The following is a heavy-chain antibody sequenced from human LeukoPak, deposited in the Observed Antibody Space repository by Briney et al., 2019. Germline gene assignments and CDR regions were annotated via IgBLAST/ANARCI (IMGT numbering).Heavy chain of an antibody. CDR3: ARSRGYSGYAYDAFDL. CDR1: GGSISSYY. J-gene: IGHJ3*01. Sequence: SETLSLTCTVSGGSISSYYWSWIRQPPGKGLEWIGYIYYSGSTSYNPSLKSRVTISVDTSKNQLSLKLSSVTAADTAVYYCARSRGYSGYAYDAFDLWGQGTMVTVSS. D-gene: IGHD5-12*01. V-gene: IGHV4-59*01. CDR2: IYYSGST.